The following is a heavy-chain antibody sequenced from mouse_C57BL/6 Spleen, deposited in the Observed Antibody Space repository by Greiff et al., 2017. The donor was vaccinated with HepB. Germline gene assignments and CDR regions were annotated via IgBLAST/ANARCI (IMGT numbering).Heavy chain of an antibody. Sequence: EVQRVESGGGLVKPGGSLKLSCAASGFTFSSYAMSWVRQTPEKRLEWVATISDGGSYTYYPDNVKGRFTISRDNAKNNLYLQMSHLKSEDTARYYCARDMIKGVFDYWGQGTTLTVSS. J-gene: IGHJ2*01. CDR3: ARDMIKGVFDY. CDR2: ISDGGSYT. D-gene: IGHD2-4*01. V-gene: IGHV5-4*01. CDR1: GFTFSSYA.